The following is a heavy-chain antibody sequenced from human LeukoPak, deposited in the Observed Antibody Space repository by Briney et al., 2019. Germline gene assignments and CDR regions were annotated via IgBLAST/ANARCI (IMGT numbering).Heavy chain of an antibody. D-gene: IGHD5-12*01. CDR3: ASFKGGYDFFSWAKNGGYYPYYFDY. Sequence: SETLSLTCTVSGGSISSSSYYWGWIRQPPGKGLEWIGSIYYSGSTYYNPSLKSRVTISVDKSKNQFSLKLSSVTAADTAVYYCASFKGGYDFFSWAKNGGYYPYYFDYWGQGTLVTVSS. CDR2: IYYSGST. V-gene: IGHV4-39*07. CDR1: GGSISSSSYY. J-gene: IGHJ4*02.